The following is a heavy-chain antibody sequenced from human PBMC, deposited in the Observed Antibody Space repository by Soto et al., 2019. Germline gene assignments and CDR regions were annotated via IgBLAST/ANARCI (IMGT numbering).Heavy chain of an antibody. J-gene: IGHJ1*01. D-gene: IGHD3-9*01. CDR3: ARQGSLRDILTGYLLYFQH. Sequence: QLQLQESGPGLVKPSETLSLTCTVSGGSISSSSYYWGWIRQPPGKGLEWIGSIYYSGSTYYNPSLKSRVNISLDMSKNQFSLKLSSVTAADTAVYYCARQGSLRDILTGYLLYFQHWGQGTLVTVSS. V-gene: IGHV4-39*01. CDR2: IYYSGST. CDR1: GGSISSSSYY.